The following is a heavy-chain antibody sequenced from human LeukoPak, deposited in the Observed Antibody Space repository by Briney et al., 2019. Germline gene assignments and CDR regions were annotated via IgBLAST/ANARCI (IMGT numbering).Heavy chain of an antibody. CDR2: ISSSSSYI. CDR3: ARESHYYDSSGYYGGYYYYGMDV. CDR1: GFTFSSYS. Sequence: GGSLRLSCAASGFTFSSYSMNWVRQAPGKGLECVSSISSSSSYIYYADSVKGRFTISRDNAKNSLYLQMNSLRAEDTAVYYCARESHYYDSSGYYGGYYYYGMDVWGQGTTVTVSS. V-gene: IGHV3-21*01. J-gene: IGHJ6*02. D-gene: IGHD3-22*01.